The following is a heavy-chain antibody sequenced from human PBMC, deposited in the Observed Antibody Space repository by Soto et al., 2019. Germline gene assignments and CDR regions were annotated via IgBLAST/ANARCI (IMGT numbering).Heavy chain of an antibody. V-gene: IGHV4-59*08. CDR3: ARGLKDSNYMSIYYCYFLYV. Sequence: PSETLSLTCTVSGGSITGYHWTWIRQPPGKGLEWIGYVHSTGSTNYNPSLNSRVAISIDTSKNQFSLQLTSVTAADTAMYYCARGLKDSNYMSIYYCYFLYVWGKGTTVTVSS. J-gene: IGHJ6*03. D-gene: IGHD4-4*01. CDR1: GGSITGYH. CDR2: VHSTGST.